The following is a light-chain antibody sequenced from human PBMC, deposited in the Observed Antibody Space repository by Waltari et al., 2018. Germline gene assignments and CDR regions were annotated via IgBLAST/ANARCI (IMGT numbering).Light chain of an antibody. J-gene: IGKJ3*01. V-gene: IGKV1-17*01. Sequence: DIQMTQSPSSLSASIGDRVTITCRASQAIRDDLGWYQQKPGEAPRRLIYGASTLPPGVPSRFSGSGSGTDFTLTITSLQPEDFATYYCLQHSNYPFTFGPGTTVDVK. CDR2: GAS. CDR3: LQHSNYPFT. CDR1: QAIRDD.